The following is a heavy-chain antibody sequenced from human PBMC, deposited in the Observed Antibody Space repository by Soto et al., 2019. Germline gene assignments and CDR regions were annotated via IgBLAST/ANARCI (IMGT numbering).Heavy chain of an antibody. V-gene: IGHV4-61*01. Sequence: QLQLQESGPGLVKPSETLSLTCTVSGGSVSSGSYYWSWIRQPPGKGLEWIGYIYYSGSTNYNPSLKSRVNISVDTSKNQFSLKLSSVTAADTAVYYCARVRTYGDYGVFDYWGQGTLVTVSS. J-gene: IGHJ4*02. CDR1: GGSVSSGSYY. D-gene: IGHD4-17*01. CDR3: ARVRTYGDYGVFDY. CDR2: IYYSGST.